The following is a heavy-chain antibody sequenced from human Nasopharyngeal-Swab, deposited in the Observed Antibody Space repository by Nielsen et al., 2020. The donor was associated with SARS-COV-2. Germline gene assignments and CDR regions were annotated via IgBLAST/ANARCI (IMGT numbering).Heavy chain of an antibody. CDR1: GFSFSVSS. CDR2: IRSKVNSYAT. J-gene: IGHJ3*02. V-gene: IGHV3-73*01. CDR3: ARVNPISGSYYDAIDI. Sequence: GGSLRLSCAASGFSFSVSSLNWVRQASGKGLEWVVRIRSKVNSYATTYGVSVKGRFTISRDDSKNTAYLQMNSLKTEDTAVYYCARVNPISGSYYDAIDIWGQGTMVTVSS. D-gene: IGHD1-26*01.